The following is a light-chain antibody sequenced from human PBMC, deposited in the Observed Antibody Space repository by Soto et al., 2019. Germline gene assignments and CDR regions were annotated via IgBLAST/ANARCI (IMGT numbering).Light chain of an antibody. CDR3: QQYGGSSPT. CDR2: GAS. Sequence: EIVLTQSPGTLYLSAGERATLSCRASQSVTTSYLAWYQQKPGQAPRLLIYGASSRAAGIPDRFSGSGSGTDFTLTISRLEPEDFAVYYCQQYGGSSPTFGPGTKVAIK. CDR1: QSVTTSY. J-gene: IGKJ3*01. V-gene: IGKV3-20*01.